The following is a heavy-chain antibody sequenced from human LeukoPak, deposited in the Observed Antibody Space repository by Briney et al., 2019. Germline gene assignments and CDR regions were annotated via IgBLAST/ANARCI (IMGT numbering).Heavy chain of an antibody. CDR2: IWYDGSNK. J-gene: IGHJ4*02. Sequence: GGSLRLSCAASGFTFSSYGMHWVRQAPGKGLEWVAVIWYDGSNKYYADSGKGRFTISRDNSKNTLYLQMNSLRAEDTAVYYCARDGTARYGSGVFDYWGQGTLVTVSS. V-gene: IGHV3-33*01. D-gene: IGHD3-10*01. CDR3: ARDGTARYGSGVFDY. CDR1: GFTFSSYG.